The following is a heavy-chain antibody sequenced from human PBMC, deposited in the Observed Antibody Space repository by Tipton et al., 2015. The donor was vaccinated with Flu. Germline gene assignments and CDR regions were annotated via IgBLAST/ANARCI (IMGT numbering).Heavy chain of an antibody. CDR2: NYYNGHI. V-gene: IGHV4-39*07. Sequence: TLSLTCTVSGASFTTRTYHWVWIRQPPGKGLEWSGKNYYNGHIYYNPSLKSRVTISVDTSKDQFSLNLSSVTAADTAVYCCARASGSGGNRWFDPWGQVAPVAVSS. J-gene: IGHJ5*02. CDR1: GASFTTRTYH. CDR3: ARASGSGGNRWFDP. D-gene: IGHD2-15*01.